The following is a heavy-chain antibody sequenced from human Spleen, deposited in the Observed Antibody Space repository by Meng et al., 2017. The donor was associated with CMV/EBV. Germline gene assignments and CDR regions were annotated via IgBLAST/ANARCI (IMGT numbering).Heavy chain of an antibody. J-gene: IGHJ6*02. CDR1: GGTFSSYA. Sequence: ASVKVSCKASGGTFSSYAISWVRQAPGQGLEWMGWINPNSGGTNYAQKFQGRVTMTRDTSITTAYMEVSGLRFDDTAVYYCAREWRTGYSGYGMDVWGQGTTVTVSS. V-gene: IGHV1-2*02. CDR3: AREWRTGYSGYGMDV. CDR2: INPNSGGT. D-gene: IGHD5-12*01.